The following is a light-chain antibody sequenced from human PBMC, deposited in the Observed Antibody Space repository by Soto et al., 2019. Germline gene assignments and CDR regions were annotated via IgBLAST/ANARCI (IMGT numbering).Light chain of an antibody. CDR2: EVS. CDR1: SSDVGGYNY. CDR3: ALWDDSLHNWV. V-gene: IGLV2-14*01. Sequence: QSVLTQPASVSGSPGQSITISCTGTSSDVGGYNYVSWYQQHPGKAPKLMIYEVSNRPSGVSNRFSGSKSGNTASLTISGLQAEDEADYYCALWDDSLHNWVFGGGTKLTVL. J-gene: IGLJ3*02.